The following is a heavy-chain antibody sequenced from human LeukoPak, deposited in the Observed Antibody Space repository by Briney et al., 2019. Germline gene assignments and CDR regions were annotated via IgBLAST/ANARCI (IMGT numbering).Heavy chain of an antibody. D-gene: IGHD3-3*01. CDR1: GFTFSSYG. V-gene: IGHV3-33*01. CDR3: AGGPSWSGYGYYFDY. J-gene: IGHJ4*02. Sequence: GALRLSCAASGFTFSSYGMHWVRQAPGKGLEWVAVIWYNGSNKYYADSVKGRFTISRDNSKNTLYLQMNSLRAEDTAVYYCAGGPSWSGYGYYFDYWGQGTLVTVSS. CDR2: IWYNGSNK.